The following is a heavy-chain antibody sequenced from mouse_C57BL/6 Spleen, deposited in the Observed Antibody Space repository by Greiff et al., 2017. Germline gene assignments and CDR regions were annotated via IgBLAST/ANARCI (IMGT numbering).Heavy chain of an antibody. D-gene: IGHD1-1*01. CDR1: GYTFTEYT. CDR2: FYPGSGSI. J-gene: IGHJ2*01. CDR3: ARHEDRAYYGSSYVYFDY. V-gene: IGHV1-62-2*01. Sequence: QVQLQQSGAELVKPGASVKLSCKASGYTFTEYTIHWVKQRSGQGLEWIGWFYPGSGSIKYNEKFKDKATLTADKSSSTVYMELSRLTSEDSAVYFCARHEDRAYYGSSYVYFDYWGQGTTLTVSS.